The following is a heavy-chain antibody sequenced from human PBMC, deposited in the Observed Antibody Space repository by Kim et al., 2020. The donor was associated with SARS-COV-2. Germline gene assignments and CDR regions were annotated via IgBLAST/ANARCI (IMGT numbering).Heavy chain of an antibody. CDR1: GFTFANHW. CDR2: ASRDGDGG. V-gene: IGHV3-74*03. Sequence: GGSLRLSCAASGFTFANHWINWVRQDPGKGLLWVARASRDGDGGAYAASVKGRFTVSRDNAKQTVDLQMHSLRVEDTGIYYCARAQHGSGKGAFDLWGQGTMVTVSS. J-gene: IGHJ3*01. CDR3: ARAQHGSGKGAFDL. D-gene: IGHD3-10*01.